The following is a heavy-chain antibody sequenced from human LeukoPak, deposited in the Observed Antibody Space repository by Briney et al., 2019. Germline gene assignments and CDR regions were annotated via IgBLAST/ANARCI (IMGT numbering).Heavy chain of an antibody. J-gene: IGHJ4*02. CDR3: ARGRMAGTYVFDY. Sequence: SVKVTCKASGDTFSSYAISWVRQAPGQGLEWMGGIIPIFGTANYAQKFQGRVTITADEPTSTAYMELSSLRSEDTAVYYCARGRMAGTYVFDYWGQGTLVTVSS. CDR1: GDTFSSYA. CDR2: IIPIFGTA. D-gene: IGHD6-19*01. V-gene: IGHV1-69*13.